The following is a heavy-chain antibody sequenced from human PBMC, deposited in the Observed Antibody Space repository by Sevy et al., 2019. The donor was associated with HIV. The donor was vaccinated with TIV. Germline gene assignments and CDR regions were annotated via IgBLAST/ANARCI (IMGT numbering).Heavy chain of an antibody. Sequence: ASVKVSCKASGYTFTGYYMHWVRQAPGQGLEWMGWINPNSGGTNYAQKFQGRVTMTRDTSISTAYMELSRLRSDDTAVYYCARDRELQDGYYYYGMDVWGQGTTVTVSS. J-gene: IGHJ6*02. V-gene: IGHV1-2*02. CDR1: GYTFTGYY. CDR2: INPNSGGT. CDR3: ARDRELQDGYYYYGMDV. D-gene: IGHD1-7*01.